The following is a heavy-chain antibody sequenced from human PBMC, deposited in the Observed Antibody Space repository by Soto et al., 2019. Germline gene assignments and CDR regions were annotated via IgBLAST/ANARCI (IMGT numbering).Heavy chain of an antibody. CDR2: IFYRGSA. Sequence: QLQLQESGPGLVKPSETLSLTCTISGGSISNNFYYWGWIRQPPGKGLQWIGNIFYRGSANYNPSIKSPVTISVDTSKNQFSLRPTSVPAADTAVYYCVRQTDDSSTFNAFDIWGQGTMVTVSS. D-gene: IGHD3-16*01. CDR1: GGSISNNFYY. V-gene: IGHV4-39*01. J-gene: IGHJ3*02. CDR3: VRQTDDSSTFNAFDI.